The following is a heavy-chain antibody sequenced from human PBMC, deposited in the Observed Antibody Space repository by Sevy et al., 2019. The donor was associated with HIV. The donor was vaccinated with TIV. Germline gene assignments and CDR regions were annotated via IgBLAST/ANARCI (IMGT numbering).Heavy chain of an antibody. D-gene: IGHD1-1*01. J-gene: IGHJ4*02. CDR1: GFTFSSYA. CDR2: ISCDGSNK. V-gene: IGHV3-30-3*01. CDR3: AREGVRKRRVLSPFYFDY. Sequence: GGSLRLSCAASGFTFSSYAMHWVRQAPGKGLEWVAVISCDGSNKYYADSVKGRFTISRDNSKNTLYLQMNSLRAEDTAVYYCAREGVRKRRVLSPFYFDYWGQGTLVTVSS.